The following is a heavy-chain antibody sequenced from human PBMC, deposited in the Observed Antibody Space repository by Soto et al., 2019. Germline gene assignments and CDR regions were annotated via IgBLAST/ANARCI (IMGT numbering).Heavy chain of an antibody. J-gene: IGHJ4*02. CDR2: IYYSGST. CDR3: ARGSYYYGSGSSLGYFDY. CDR1: GGSISSGDYY. Sequence: LSLTCTVAGGSISSGDYYWSWIRQPPGKGLEWIGYIYYSGSTYYNPSLKSRVTISVDTSKNQFSLKLSSVTAADTAVYYCARGSYYYGSGSSLGYFDYWGQGTLVTVS. D-gene: IGHD3-10*01. V-gene: IGHV4-30-4*01.